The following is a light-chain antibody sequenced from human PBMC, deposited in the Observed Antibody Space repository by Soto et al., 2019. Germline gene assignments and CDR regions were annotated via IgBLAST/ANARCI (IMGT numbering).Light chain of an antibody. V-gene: IGKV3-15*01. Sequence: EIGMTQSPAALSMTQGERATLSCRASQSVSSNLAWYQQKPGQAPRLLIYGASTRATGIPARFSGSGSGTEFTLTISSLQSEDFAVYYCQQYNNWLTWTFGQGTKVDIK. CDR1: QSVSSN. J-gene: IGKJ1*01. CDR3: QQYNNWLTWT. CDR2: GAS.